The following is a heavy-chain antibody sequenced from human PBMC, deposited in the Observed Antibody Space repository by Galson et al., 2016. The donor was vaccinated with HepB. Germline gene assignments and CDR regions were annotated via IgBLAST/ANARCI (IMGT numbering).Heavy chain of an antibody. Sequence: ETLSLTCTVSGGSISTYYWRWIRQLPGKGLEWIGYTYNSGNTNYNPSLKSRVTISVDTSKNQFSLNMNSVTSADTAVYYCARDSVYYASGTYPRSYWYFDLWGRGTLVTVSS. CDR3: ARDSVYYASGTYPRSYWYFDL. CDR1: GGSISTYY. J-gene: IGHJ2*01. CDR2: TYNSGNT. V-gene: IGHV4-59*01. D-gene: IGHD3-10*01.